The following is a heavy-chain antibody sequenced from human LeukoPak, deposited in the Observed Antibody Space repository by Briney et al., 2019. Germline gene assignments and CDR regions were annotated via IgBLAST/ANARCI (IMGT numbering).Heavy chain of an antibody. CDR3: AKDRAGYASGSLMS. CDR1: GFTFSTYA. Sequence: GGSLRLSCVASGFTFSTYAMHWVRQAPGRELEWMAAISYDATETYYAGSVKGRFTISRDNSKKTLFLQMNGLTVGETAVYYCAKDRAGYASGSLMSWGRGTLVTVSS. J-gene: IGHJ4*02. D-gene: IGHD3-10*01. CDR2: ISYDATET. V-gene: IGHV3-30*18.